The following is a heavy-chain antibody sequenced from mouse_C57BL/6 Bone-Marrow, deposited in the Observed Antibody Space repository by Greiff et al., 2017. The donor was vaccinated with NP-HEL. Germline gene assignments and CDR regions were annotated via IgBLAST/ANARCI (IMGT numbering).Heavy chain of an antibody. J-gene: IGHJ4*01. V-gene: IGHV1-64*01. CDR3: ARPNYYGIAMDY. CDR1: GYTFTSYW. CDR2: IHPNSGST. Sequence: VQLQQPGAELVKPGASVKLSCKASGYTFTSYWMHWVKQRPGQGLEWIGMIHPNSGSTNYNEKFKSKATLTVDKSSSTAYMQLSSLTSEDSAVYYCARPNYYGIAMDYWGQGTSVTVSS. D-gene: IGHD1-1*01.